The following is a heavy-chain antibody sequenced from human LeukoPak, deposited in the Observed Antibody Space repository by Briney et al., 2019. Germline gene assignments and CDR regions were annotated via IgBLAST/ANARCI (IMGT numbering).Heavy chain of an antibody. CDR1: GFNFDIAW. V-gene: IGHV3-15*01. Sequence: PGGSLRLSCAVSGFNFDIAWMNWVRQAPGEGLEWVGRIKSKNDGAATDYAAPVRGRFTISIDDSKNMLYLQMNSLKTEDTAVYYCVSRDAYKPRYFMDVWGKGTTVTVSS. CDR3: VSRDAYKPRYFMDV. J-gene: IGHJ6*03. D-gene: IGHD5-24*01. CDR2: IKSKNDGAAT.